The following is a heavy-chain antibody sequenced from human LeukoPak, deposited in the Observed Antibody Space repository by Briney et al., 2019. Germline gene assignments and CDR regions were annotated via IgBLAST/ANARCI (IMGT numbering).Heavy chain of an antibody. CDR1: GGPISRDY. J-gene: IGHJ4*02. V-gene: IGHV4-59*01. Sequence: SETLSLTSTVSGGPISRDYWCWIRQPPGKALDLIDNIYYSRSTNYNPSLKSRVTISVDTSKNQFSLKLSSVTAAYTAVYYCARVGVWGDLDYLGQGSLVTVSS. CDR3: ARVGVWGDLDY. D-gene: IGHD3-16*01. CDR2: IYYSRST.